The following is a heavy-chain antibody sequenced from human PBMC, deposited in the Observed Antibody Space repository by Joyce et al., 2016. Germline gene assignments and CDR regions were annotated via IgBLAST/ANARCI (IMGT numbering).Heavy chain of an antibody. Sequence: EVHLVESGGGLVQPGGSLRLSCSASGFNFSSYAIHWVRQAPGQGLEYVLVINANGGSTNYADSGKGRFTISRDNSKNTLYLQMSSLGAEDMAMYYCVKGSTNCDILTAFDYWGQGTLVTVSS. CDR1: GFNFSSYA. V-gene: IGHV3-64D*06. D-gene: IGHD3-9*01. CDR2: INANGGST. CDR3: VKGSTNCDILTAFDY. J-gene: IGHJ4*02.